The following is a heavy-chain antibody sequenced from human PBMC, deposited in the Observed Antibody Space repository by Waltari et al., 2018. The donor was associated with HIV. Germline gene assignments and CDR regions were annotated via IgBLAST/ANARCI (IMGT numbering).Heavy chain of an antibody. CDR1: GFTFSSYC. CDR2: IKQDGSEK. J-gene: IGHJ5*02. D-gene: IGHD3-10*01. CDR3: TRDRRDYYGSGSHNWFDP. Sequence: EEKLVESGGGLVPPGGSLRLSCEASGFTFSSYCMSLVRKAPGKGLEWVANIKQDGSEKYYVESVKGRFTMSRDNAKKSVYLQMNMLRAEDTAVYYCTRDRRDYYGSGSHNWFDPWGQGILVAVSS. V-gene: IGHV3-7*01.